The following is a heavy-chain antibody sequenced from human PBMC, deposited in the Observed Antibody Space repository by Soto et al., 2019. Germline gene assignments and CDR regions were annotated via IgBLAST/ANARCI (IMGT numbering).Heavy chain of an antibody. V-gene: IGHV3-23*01. CDR3: ARLVTD. Sequence: EVQLLDSGGALVQPGGSLRLSCATSGFTFSNHAMSWVRQAPGKGLEWVSTFTTSGDFTYYADSVKGRFTISRDNSKSTLYLLMNSLRVEDTAVYYCARLVTDWGQGTLVTVSS. CDR1: GFTFSNHA. D-gene: IGHD4-4*01. J-gene: IGHJ4*02. CDR2: FTTSGDFT.